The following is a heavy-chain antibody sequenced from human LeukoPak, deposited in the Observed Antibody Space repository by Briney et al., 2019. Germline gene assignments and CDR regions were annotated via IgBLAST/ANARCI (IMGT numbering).Heavy chain of an antibody. CDR1: GFTFSSYG. D-gene: IGHD5-18*01. CDR2: IWYDGSNK. CDR3: AKDLLSGGYTYGYLDY. J-gene: IGHJ4*02. V-gene: IGHV3-33*06. Sequence: PGRSLRLSCAASGFTFSSYGMHWVRQAPGKGLEWVAVIWYDGSNKYYSDSLKGRFTISRDNSKNTLYLEMNSLRAEDTAVYYCAKDLLSGGYTYGYLDYWGQRTLVTVSS.